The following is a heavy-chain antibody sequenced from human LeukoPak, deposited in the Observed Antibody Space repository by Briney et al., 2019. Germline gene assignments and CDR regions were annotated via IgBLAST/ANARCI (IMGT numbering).Heavy chain of an antibody. Sequence: GGSLRLSCAASGFSVDYNYMTWVRQAPGRGLEWVANINQDGSEKYYVDSVKGRFTISRDNAKNSLYLQMSSLRAEDTALYYCASRSSVAASGPGWGQGTLVTVSS. CDR1: GFSVDYNY. CDR2: INQDGSEK. J-gene: IGHJ4*02. CDR3: ASRSSVAASGPG. D-gene: IGHD2-15*01. V-gene: IGHV3-7*01.